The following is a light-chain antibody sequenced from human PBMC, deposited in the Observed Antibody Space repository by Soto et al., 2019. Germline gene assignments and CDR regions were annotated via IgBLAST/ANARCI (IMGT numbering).Light chain of an antibody. CDR3: QQYNNWPFT. Sequence: IVMTQSPATLSASPGEGATLSCRASQSFGNNLAWYQQKPGQAPRLLIYGASTRATGIPARFSGSGSGTEFTLTISSLQSEDFAAYYCQQYNNWPFTFGPGTKVDIK. J-gene: IGKJ3*01. CDR1: QSFGNN. V-gene: IGKV3D-15*01. CDR2: GAS.